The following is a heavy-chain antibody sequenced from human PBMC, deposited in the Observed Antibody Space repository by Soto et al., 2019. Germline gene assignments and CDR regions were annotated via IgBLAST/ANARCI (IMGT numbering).Heavy chain of an antibody. J-gene: IGHJ6*02. CDR1: GYTFTSYG. Sequence: ASVKVSFRAAGYTFTSYGISWVRQAPGQWLELMGWISAYNGNTNYAQKLQGRVTMTTDTSTSTAYMELRSLRSDATAVYYCARGQGWLSSYYYYYGVEVWGQGSRVTVSS. CDR3: ARGQGWLSSYYYYYGVEV. V-gene: IGHV1-18*04. CDR2: ISAYNGNT. D-gene: IGHD5-12*01.